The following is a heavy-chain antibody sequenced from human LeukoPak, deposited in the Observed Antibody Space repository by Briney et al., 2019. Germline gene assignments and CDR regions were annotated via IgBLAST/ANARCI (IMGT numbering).Heavy chain of an antibody. J-gene: IGHJ4*02. CDR3: AGSGSELDF. CDR2: INSDGSIT. CDR1: GFTFSSYW. V-gene: IGHV3-74*01. Sequence: QLWGSLRLSCATSGFTFSSYWMYWVRQAPGKGLVWVSRINSDGSITGYADSVKGRFTITRDNAKNTLSLQMSSLRAEDTALYYYAGSGSELDFWGQGTLVTVSS. D-gene: IGHD3-3*01.